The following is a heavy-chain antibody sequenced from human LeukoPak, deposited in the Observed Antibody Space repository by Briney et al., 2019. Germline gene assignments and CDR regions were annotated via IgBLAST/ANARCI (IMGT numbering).Heavy chain of an antibody. V-gene: IGHV1-8*01. D-gene: IGHD5-18*01. Sequence: ASVKVSCKASGYTFTSYDINWVRQATGQGLEWMGWMNPNSGNTGYAQKFQGRVTMTRNTSISTAYMELSSLRSEGTAVYYCARSLYSYGDYFDYWGQGTLVTVSS. J-gene: IGHJ4*02. CDR1: GYTFTSYD. CDR3: ARSLYSYGDYFDY. CDR2: MNPNSGNT.